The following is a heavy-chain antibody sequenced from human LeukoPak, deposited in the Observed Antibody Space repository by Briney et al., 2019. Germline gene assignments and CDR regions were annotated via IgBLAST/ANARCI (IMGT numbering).Heavy chain of an antibody. V-gene: IGHV1-18*01. CDR1: GYTFSSYG. CDR3: ASVYFDF. CDR2: ISANNINT. Sequence: RASATVSCKASGYTFSSYGISWVRQAPGQGLEWMGWISANNINTNYAQKLQGRVTMTTDTSTSTAYMELRSLRSDDTAVYYCASVYFDFWGQGTLVTVSS. J-gene: IGHJ4*02.